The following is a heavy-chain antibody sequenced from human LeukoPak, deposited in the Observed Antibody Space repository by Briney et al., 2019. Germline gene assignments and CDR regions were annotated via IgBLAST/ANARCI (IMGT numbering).Heavy chain of an antibody. CDR2: VNGPGDWT. D-gene: IGHD6-25*01. V-gene: IGHV3-74*01. CDR3: AREVFEGQRQSDAFDV. J-gene: IGHJ3*01. CDR1: GFTFSSHW. Sequence: GGSLRLSCAASGFTFSSHWMHWVRQAPGEGLVWVSRVNGPGDWTHYADSVRGRFIISRDNAENTISLQMNNLRAKDTAVYFCAREVFEGQRQSDAFDVWGQGTMVTVSS.